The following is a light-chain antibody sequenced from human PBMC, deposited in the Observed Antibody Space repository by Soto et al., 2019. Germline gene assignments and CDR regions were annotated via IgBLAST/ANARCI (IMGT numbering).Light chain of an antibody. J-gene: IGKJ4*01. CDR1: QGIRND. Sequence: DIQMTQSPSSLSASVGDRVTITCRASQGIRNDLGWYQQKPGKAPKRLIYAVSSLQSGVPPGFSGGGSGTDFTLTITSLQPEDFAIYYCLQHHSYPLTFGGGTKVDIK. V-gene: IGKV1-17*01. CDR2: AVS. CDR3: LQHHSYPLT.